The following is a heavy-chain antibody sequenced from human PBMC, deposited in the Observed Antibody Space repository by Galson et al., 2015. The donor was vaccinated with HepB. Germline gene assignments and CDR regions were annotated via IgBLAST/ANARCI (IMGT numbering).Heavy chain of an antibody. CDR3: AKAWLQFSLPTMYFDY. CDR2: ISYDGSNK. V-gene: IGHV3-30*18. CDR1: GFTFGSYG. Sequence: SLRLSCAASGFTFGSYGMHWDRQAPGKGLEWVAVISYDGSNKYYADSVKGRFTISRDNSKNTLSLQMNSLRAEDTAVYYCAKAWLQFSLPTMYFDYWGQGTLVTVSS. J-gene: IGHJ4*02. D-gene: IGHD5-24*01.